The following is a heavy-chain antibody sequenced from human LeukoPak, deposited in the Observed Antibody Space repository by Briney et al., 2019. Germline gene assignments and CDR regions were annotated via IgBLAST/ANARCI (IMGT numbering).Heavy chain of an antibody. D-gene: IGHD2/OR15-2a*01. V-gene: IGHV4-30-4*01. CDR3: VGNGYYALDY. J-gene: IGHJ4*02. CDR2: INYSGNT. CDR1: SGSISSGDFY. Sequence: SQTLSLTCTISSGSISSGDFYWTWIRQPPGKGLEWIGYINYSGNTYYNPSLRSQVTLSVDTSKNHLSLKLTSVTAADTAVYFCVGNGYYALDYWGQGALVTVAS.